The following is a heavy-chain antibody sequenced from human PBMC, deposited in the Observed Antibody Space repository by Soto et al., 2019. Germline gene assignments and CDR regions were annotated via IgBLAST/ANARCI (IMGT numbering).Heavy chain of an antibody. CDR3: AKSEDDSSAYVGYFDY. D-gene: IGHD3-22*01. V-gene: IGHV1-3*01. CDR2: INAGNGNT. CDR1: GYIFTSYA. Sequence: AAVKVSCKASGYIFTSYAMHWVRQAPGQRPEWMGWINAGNGNTKYSQNFQDRVTFTRDTSASTIYMDLSSLRGEDTAVYYCAKSEDDSSAYVGYFDYWGQGTMVTVSS. J-gene: IGHJ4*02.